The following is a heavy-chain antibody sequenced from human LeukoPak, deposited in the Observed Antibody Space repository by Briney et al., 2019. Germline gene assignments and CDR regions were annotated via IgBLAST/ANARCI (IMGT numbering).Heavy chain of an antibody. CDR2: IKQDGSEK. J-gene: IGHJ4*01. CDR3: GREGTPPVLYLDL. V-gene: IGHV3-7*01. Sequence: GGSLRLSCGVSGFTFSDYWMNWVRQAPGKGLEWVASIKQDGSEKSYVDSVKGRFTISRDNAKNSLYLQMSSLRAEDTALYYGGREGTPPVLYLDLWGKEPRVTVS. CDR1: GFTFSDYW. D-gene: IGHD1-14*01.